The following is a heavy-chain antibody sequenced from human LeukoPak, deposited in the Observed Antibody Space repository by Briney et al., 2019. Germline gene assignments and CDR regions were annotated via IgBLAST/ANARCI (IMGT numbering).Heavy chain of an antibody. D-gene: IGHD1-26*01. Sequence: TSETLSLTCTVSGGSISSSSYYWGWIRQPPGKRLEWIGSIYYSGSTYYNPSLKSRVTISVDTSKNQFSLKLSSVTAADTAVYYCARRRGAPPLIFDYWGQGTLVTVSS. CDR1: GGSISSSSYY. CDR2: IYYSGST. CDR3: ARRRGAPPLIFDY. J-gene: IGHJ4*02. V-gene: IGHV4-39*01.